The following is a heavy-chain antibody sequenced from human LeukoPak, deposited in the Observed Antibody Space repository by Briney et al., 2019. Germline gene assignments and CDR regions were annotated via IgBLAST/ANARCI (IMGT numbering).Heavy chain of an antibody. CDR1: GFSARGNY. J-gene: IGHJ4*02. CDR3: ARDLGWDNVTSFHF. Sequence: GSLRLSCEGSGFSARGNYMSWVRQAPGKGLEWVAVAYSGGSTNHADAVKGRFSVSRDNSKDTLYLQMNNLRPEDTGVYFCARDLGWDNVTSFHFWGLGTQVTVSS. V-gene: IGHV3-66*02. CDR2: AYSGGST. D-gene: IGHD2-15*01.